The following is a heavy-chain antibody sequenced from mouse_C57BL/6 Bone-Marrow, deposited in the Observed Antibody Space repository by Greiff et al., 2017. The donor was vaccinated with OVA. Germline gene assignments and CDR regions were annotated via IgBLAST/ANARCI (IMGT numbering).Heavy chain of an antibody. V-gene: IGHV1-82*01. CDR2: IYPGDGDT. J-gene: IGHJ4*01. CDR3: ARIITTVVAPYYAMDY. CDR1: GYAFSSSW. Sequence: VKLVESGPELVKPGASVKISCKASGYAFSSSWMNWVKQRPGKGLEWIGRIYPGDGDTNYNGKFKGKATLTADKSSSTAYMQLSSLTSEDSAVYFCARIITTVVAPYYAMDYWGQGTSVTVSS. D-gene: IGHD1-1*01.